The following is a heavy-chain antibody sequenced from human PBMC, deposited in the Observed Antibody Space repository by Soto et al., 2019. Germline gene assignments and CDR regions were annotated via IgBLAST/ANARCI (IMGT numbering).Heavy chain of an antibody. Sequence: QVQLVQSGAEVKKPGASVKVSCKASGYTFTNYAMHWVRQAPGQRLEWMGWINAGNGNTKYSQKFQGRVTFTRDTSASTAYMELTSLRYEDTAVYYCANYGILGASIGHWGQETLVTVSS. CDR2: INAGNGNT. D-gene: IGHD1-26*01. CDR1: GYTFTNYA. V-gene: IGHV1-3*01. J-gene: IGHJ4*02. CDR3: ANYGILGASIGH.